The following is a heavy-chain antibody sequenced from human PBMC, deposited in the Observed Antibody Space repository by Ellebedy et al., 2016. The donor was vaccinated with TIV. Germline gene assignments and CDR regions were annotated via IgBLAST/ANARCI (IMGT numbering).Heavy chain of an antibody. CDR2: LNPNSGGT. CDR1: GYTFTGYY. CDR3: AKNLPRTGDFEH. V-gene: IGHV1-2*02. Sequence: AASVKVSCKASGYTFTGYYMHWVRQAPGQGLEWMGWLNPNSGGTNYAQKFQGRVTMTRDTSINTAYMELRSLTSEETAVYFCAKNLPRTGDFEHWGQGTLVTV. D-gene: IGHD7-27*01. J-gene: IGHJ4*02.